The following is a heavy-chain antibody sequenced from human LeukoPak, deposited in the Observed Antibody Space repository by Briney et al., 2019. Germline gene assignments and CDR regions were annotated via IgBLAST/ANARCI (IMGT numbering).Heavy chain of an antibody. CDR2: ITPIFGTA. CDR3: ASPGHQGWYYFDY. Sequence: SVKVSCKASGGTFSSYAISWVRQAPGQRLEWMGGITPIFGTANYAQKFQGRVTITADESTSTAYMELSSLRSEDTAVYYCASPGHQGWYYFDYWGQGTLVTVSS. CDR1: GGTFSSYA. V-gene: IGHV1-69*13. J-gene: IGHJ4*02. D-gene: IGHD6-19*01.